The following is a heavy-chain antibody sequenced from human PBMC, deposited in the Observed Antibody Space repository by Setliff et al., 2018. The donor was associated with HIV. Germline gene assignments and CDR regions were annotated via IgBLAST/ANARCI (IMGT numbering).Heavy chain of an antibody. CDR1: GGSISSYY. D-gene: IGHD2-21*02. CDR2: IYISGST. V-gene: IGHV4-4*09. CDR3: ARAVVTAVKFDY. J-gene: IGHJ4*02. Sequence: PSETLSLTCTVSGGSISSYYWSWIRQPPGKGLEWIGYIYISGSTNYNPSLKSRVTISVDTSKNQFSLKLSSVTAADTAVYYCARAVVTAVKFDYWGQGTLVTVSS.